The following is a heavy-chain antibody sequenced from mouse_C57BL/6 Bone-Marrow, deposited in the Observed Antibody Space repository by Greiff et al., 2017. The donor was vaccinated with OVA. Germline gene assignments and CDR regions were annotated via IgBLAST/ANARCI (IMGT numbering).Heavy chain of an antibody. Sequence: QVQLQQPGAELVKPGASVKMSCKASGYTFTSYWITWVKQRPGQGLEWIGDIYPGSGSTNYNEKFKSKATLTVDTSSSTAYMQLSSLTSEDSAVYYCARWIYYDYDLFAYWGQGTLVTVSA. CDR2: IYPGSGST. V-gene: IGHV1-55*01. CDR3: ARWIYYDYDLFAY. J-gene: IGHJ3*01. D-gene: IGHD2-4*01. CDR1: GYTFTSYW.